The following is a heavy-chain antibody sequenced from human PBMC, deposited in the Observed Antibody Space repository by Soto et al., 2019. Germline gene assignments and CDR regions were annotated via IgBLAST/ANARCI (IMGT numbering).Heavy chain of an antibody. CDR3: ARGGHDYGDVQR. V-gene: IGHV4-59*12. CDR2: IYYSGST. J-gene: IGHJ1*01. Sequence: PSETLSLTCTVSGGSISSYYWSWIRQPPGKGLEWIGYIYYSGSTNYNPSLKSRVTISVDKSKNQFSLKLSSVTAADTAVYYCARGGHDYGDVQRWGQGNLVTVS. CDR1: GGSISSYY. D-gene: IGHD4-17*01.